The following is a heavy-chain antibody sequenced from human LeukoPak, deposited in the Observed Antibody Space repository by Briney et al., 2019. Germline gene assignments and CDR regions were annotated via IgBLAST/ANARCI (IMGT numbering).Heavy chain of an antibody. CDR3: AGVTATTPFDY. J-gene: IGHJ4*02. Sequence: SETLSLTCGVSGGSISSNNWWTWVRQPPGKGLEWIGEISHTGSTNYNPSLESRVTMSVDTSKNLFSLSLSSVTAADTAVYFCAGVTATTPFDYWGQGTLVTVSS. CDR2: ISHTGST. V-gene: IGHV4-4*02. D-gene: IGHD1-1*01. CDR1: GGSISSNNW.